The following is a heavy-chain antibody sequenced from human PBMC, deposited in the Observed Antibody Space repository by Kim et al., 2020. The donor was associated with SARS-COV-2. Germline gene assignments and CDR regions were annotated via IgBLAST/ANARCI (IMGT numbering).Heavy chain of an antibody. D-gene: IGHD4-17*01. CDR1: GGSISSGGYY. V-gene: IGHV4-31*03. J-gene: IGHJ5*02. CDR3: ARGPVYGDYIPMNWFDP. Sequence: SETLSLTCTVSGGSISSGGYYWSWIRQHPGKGLEWIGYIYYSGSTYYNPSLKSRVTISVDTSKNQFSLKLSSVTAADTAVYYCARGPVYGDYIPMNWFDPWGQGTLVTVSS. CDR2: IYYSGST.